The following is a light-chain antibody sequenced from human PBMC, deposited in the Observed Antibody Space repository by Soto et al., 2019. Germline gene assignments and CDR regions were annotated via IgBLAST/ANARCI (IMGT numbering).Light chain of an antibody. CDR1: QSVSSNY. J-gene: IGKJ5*01. CDR2: GAT. CDR3: QQYAISEII. Sequence: ESGVRESPSMLSVSPRKSATLSCRASQSVSSNYLAWYQRKPGQGPRLLIYGATSRPTGIPDRFSGSGSGTDFTITISSVEPEDFAVVFCQQYAISEIIFGQGTRREIK. V-gene: IGKV3-20*01.